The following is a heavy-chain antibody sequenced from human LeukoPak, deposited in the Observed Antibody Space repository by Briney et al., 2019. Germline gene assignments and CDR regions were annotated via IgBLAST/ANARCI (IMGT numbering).Heavy chain of an antibody. V-gene: IGHV3-23*01. D-gene: IGHD3-9*01. Sequence: GGSLRLSCAASGFTFSSYAMSWVRQAPGKGLEWVSAISGSGGSTYYADSVKGRFTISRDNSKNTLYLQMNSLRAEDTAVYYCARAPYVLRYFDWSYDAFDIWGQGTMVTVSS. CDR1: GFTFSSYA. J-gene: IGHJ3*02. CDR3: ARAPYVLRYFDWSYDAFDI. CDR2: ISGSGGST.